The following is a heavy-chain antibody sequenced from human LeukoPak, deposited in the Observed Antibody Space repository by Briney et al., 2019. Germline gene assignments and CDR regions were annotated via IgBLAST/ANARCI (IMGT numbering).Heavy chain of an antibody. CDR1: GFTFSSYW. V-gene: IGHV3-21*01. CDR2: ISTSASYI. CDR3: AREEHDTSESDY. J-gene: IGHJ4*02. D-gene: IGHD3-22*01. Sequence: GGSLRLSCAASGFTFSSYWMHWVRQAPGKGLEWVSSISTSASYIYYTDSVKGRFTISRDNAKNSLYPQMNGLRAEDTAVYYCAREEHDTSESDYWGQGTLVTVSS.